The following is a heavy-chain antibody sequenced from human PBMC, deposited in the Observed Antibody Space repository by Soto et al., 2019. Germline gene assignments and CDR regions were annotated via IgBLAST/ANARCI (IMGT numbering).Heavy chain of an antibody. Sequence: QLRLVQSGAEVRKPGSSVKVSCKAPGDTFTNYAISWLRLVPRQGLEWMGGFRPFVEAADLAQKFRGRLTITADASTSTAYMELSDLRSEDTAIYYCARGGYSNSWRFDYWGQGALITVS. CDR1: GDTFTNYA. J-gene: IGHJ4*02. D-gene: IGHD2-21*01. V-gene: IGHV1-69*01. CDR3: ARGGYSNSWRFDY. CDR2: FRPFVEAA.